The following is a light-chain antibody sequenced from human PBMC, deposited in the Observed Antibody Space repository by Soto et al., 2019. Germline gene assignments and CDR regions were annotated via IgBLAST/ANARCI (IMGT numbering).Light chain of an antibody. Sequence: IVLPQSPDTLSLSPGERATLSCRASQSVSSYLAWYQQKPGQAPRLLIYDASNRATGIPARFSGSGSGTDFTLTISSLEPEDFAVYYCQQRSNWPMITFGQGTRLQIK. V-gene: IGKV3-11*01. CDR1: QSVSSY. CDR2: DAS. CDR3: QQRSNWPMIT. J-gene: IGKJ5*01.